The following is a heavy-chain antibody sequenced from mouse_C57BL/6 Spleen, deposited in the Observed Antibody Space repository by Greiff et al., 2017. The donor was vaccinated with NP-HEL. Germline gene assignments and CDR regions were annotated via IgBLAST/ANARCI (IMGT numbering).Heavy chain of an antibody. CDR3: ARGDSSYWYFDV. V-gene: IGHV1-54*01. D-gene: IGHD1-1*01. CDR1: GYAFTNYL. CDR2: INPGSGGT. J-gene: IGHJ1*03. Sequence: VQLQQSGAELVRPGTSVKVSCKASGYAFTNYLIAWVKQRPGQGLEWIGVINPGSGGTNYNEKFKGKATLTADKSSSTAYMQLSSLTSEDAAVYYGARGDSSYWYFDVWGTGTTVTVSS.